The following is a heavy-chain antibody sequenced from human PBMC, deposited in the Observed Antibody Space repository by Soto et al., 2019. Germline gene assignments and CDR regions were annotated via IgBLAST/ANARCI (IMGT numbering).Heavy chain of an antibody. V-gene: IGHV5-51*01. CDR2: IYPGDSDT. Sequence: GESLKISCKGSGYSFTSYWIGWVRQMPGKGLEWMGIIYPGDSDTRYSPSFQGQVTISPDKYISTAYLQWSSLKDSDTAMYYCARASGPYYYGMDVWGQGTTVTVSS. CDR1: GYSFTSYW. CDR3: ARASGPYYYGMDV. J-gene: IGHJ6*02.